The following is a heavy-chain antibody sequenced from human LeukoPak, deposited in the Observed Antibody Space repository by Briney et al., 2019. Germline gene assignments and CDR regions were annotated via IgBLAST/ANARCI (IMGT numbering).Heavy chain of an antibody. CDR3: ARDLTHRRNYDSTGYQIVPAF. J-gene: IGHJ4*02. CDR1: GYTFTSYA. CDR2: INAGNGNT. Sequence: GASVKVSCKASGYTFTSYAMHWVRQAPGQRLEWMGWINAGNGNTKYSQEFQGRVTITRDTSASTAYMELSSLRSDDTAVYYCARDLTHRRNYDSTGYQIVPAFWGQGTLVTVSS. V-gene: IGHV1-3*01. D-gene: IGHD3-22*01.